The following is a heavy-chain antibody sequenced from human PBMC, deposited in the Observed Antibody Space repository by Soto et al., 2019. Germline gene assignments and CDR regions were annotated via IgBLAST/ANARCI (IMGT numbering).Heavy chain of an antibody. CDR3: ARGLYCSSTSCYRESYNWFDP. CDR1: GGSISSGGYY. Sequence: TSETLSLTCTVSGGSISSGGYYWSWIRQHPGKSLEWIGYIYYSGSTYYNPSLKSRVTISVDTSKNHFSLKLSSVTAADTAVYYCARGLYCSSTSCYRESYNWFDPWGQGTLVTVSS. CDR2: IYYSGST. J-gene: IGHJ5*02. D-gene: IGHD2-2*01. V-gene: IGHV4-31*03.